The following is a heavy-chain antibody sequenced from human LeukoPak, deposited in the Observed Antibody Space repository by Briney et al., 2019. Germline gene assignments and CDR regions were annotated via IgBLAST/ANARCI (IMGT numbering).Heavy chain of an antibody. V-gene: IGHV4-59*01. CDR1: GGSISSYY. Sequence: PETLSLTCTVSGGSISSYYWSWIRQPPGKGLEWIGYIYYSGSTNYNPSLKSRVTISVDTSKNQFSLKLSSVTAADTAVYYCARVGVVPPYYFDYWGQGTLVTVSS. CDR3: ARVGVVPPYYFDY. J-gene: IGHJ4*02. CDR2: IYYSGST. D-gene: IGHD2-2*01.